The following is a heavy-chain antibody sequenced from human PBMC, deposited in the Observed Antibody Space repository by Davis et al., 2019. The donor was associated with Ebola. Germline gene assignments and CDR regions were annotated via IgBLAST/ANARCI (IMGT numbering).Heavy chain of an antibody. D-gene: IGHD5-18*01. V-gene: IGHV6-1*01. CDR2: TYYNYKWYN. Sequence: HSQTPSLTCAISGDSVSSGGWNWIRQSPSRGLEWLGRTYYNYKWYNDYAVSVKSRISINPDTSKNQFSLQLNSVTPEDTALYYCARGWLRAGMDVWGEGTTVTVPS. J-gene: IGHJ6*04. CDR1: GDSVSSGG. CDR3: ARGWLRAGMDV.